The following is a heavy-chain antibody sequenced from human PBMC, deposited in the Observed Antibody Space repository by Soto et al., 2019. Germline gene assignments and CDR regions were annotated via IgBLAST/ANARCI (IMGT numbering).Heavy chain of an antibody. CDR3: ARGRYGDY. J-gene: IGHJ4*02. D-gene: IGHD1-1*01. Sequence: QVHLVQSGAEVKNPGASVKVSCKGSGYDFTTYGITWVRQAPGQGLEWMAWISAHNGNTNYAPNLQGRVTVTRDTSTSPAYIELRRLRSADTAVYYCARGRYGDYWGQGALVTVSS. CDR1: GYDFTTYG. CDR2: ISAHNGNT. V-gene: IGHV1-18*01.